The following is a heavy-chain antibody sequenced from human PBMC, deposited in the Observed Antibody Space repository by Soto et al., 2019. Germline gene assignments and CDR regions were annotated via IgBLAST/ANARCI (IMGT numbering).Heavy chain of an antibody. CDR1: GGSISSGDYY. D-gene: IGHD6-13*01. J-gene: IGHJ6*02. V-gene: IGHV4-30-4*01. Sequence: SETLSLTCTVSGGSISSGDYYWSWIRQPPGKGLEWIGYIYYSGSTYYNPSLKSRVTISVDTSKNQFSLKLSSVTAADTAVYYCARVESSSWYPLGHYYYGMDVWGQGTTVTVSS. CDR3: ARVESSSWYPLGHYYYGMDV. CDR2: IYYSGST.